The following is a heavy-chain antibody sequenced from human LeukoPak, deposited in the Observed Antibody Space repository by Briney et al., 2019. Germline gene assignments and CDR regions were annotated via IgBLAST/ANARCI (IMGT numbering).Heavy chain of an antibody. J-gene: IGHJ5*02. V-gene: IGHV4-38-2*02. CDR1: GYSLSSGYS. CDR2: IYHSGTT. Sequence: SQTLSLTCGVSGYSLSSGYSAWIRQPPGKGLECIASIYHSGTTYYNPSLQSRVTLSVDTSRNQFSLKLSAVTAADTAVYYCARDPAMTFNWFDPWGQGTLVIVSS. CDR3: ARDPAMTFNWFDP. D-gene: IGHD2-21*02.